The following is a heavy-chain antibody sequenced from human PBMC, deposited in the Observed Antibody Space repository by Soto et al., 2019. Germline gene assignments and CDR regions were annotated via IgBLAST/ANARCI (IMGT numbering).Heavy chain of an antibody. CDR3: ARSPNYYYYGFDV. D-gene: IGHD3-10*01. V-gene: IGHV4-61*08. CDR1: GGSVRSGDYF. Sequence: PSETLSLPCAVSGGSVRSGDYFWSWLRQSPGKRLEWIAYIYYSGSTNYNPSLKSRATISVDTSKSQVSLTLTSMTAADAALYYCARSPNYYYYGFDVWGQGTAVTVPS. CDR2: IYYSGST. J-gene: IGHJ6*02.